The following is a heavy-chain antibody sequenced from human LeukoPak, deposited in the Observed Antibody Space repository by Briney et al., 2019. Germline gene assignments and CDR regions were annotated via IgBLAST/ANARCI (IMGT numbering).Heavy chain of an antibody. V-gene: IGHV1-18*01. CDR3: ATYYDYIWGSYRQPNTAFDY. J-gene: IGHJ4*02. D-gene: IGHD3-16*02. CDR2: ISAYSGNT. CDR1: GYTFTSYG. Sequence: GASVKVSCKASGYTFTSYGISWVRQAPGQGLEWMGWISAYSGNTNYAQKLQGRVTMTTDTSTSTAYMELRSLRSDDTAVYYCATYYDYIWGSYRQPNTAFDYWGQGTLVTVSS.